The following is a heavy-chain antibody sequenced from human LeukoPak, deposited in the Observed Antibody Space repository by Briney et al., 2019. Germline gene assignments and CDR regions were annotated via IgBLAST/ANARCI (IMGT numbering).Heavy chain of an antibody. D-gene: IGHD6-19*01. CDR3: ARAGAVAGTGGWFDP. J-gene: IGHJ5*02. V-gene: IGHV1-2*02. CDR1: GYTFPRYY. Sequence: ASVKGSCQASGYTFPRYYMHWVRPAPGQGLEWMGWINPNSGGTNYAQKFQGRVTMTRDTSISTAYMELSRLRSDDTAVYYCARAGAVAGTGGWFDPWGQGTLVTVSA. CDR2: INPNSGGT.